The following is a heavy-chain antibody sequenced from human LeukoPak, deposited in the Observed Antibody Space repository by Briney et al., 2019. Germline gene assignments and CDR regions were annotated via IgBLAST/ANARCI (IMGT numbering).Heavy chain of an antibody. Sequence: SVKLSCKASGGTFSSYSISWVRQAPGQGLEWMGGIIPIFGTANYAQKFQGRVTITTDESTSTAYMDLSSLRSEDTAVYYCARLAIAARAFDIWGQGTMVTVSS. J-gene: IGHJ3*02. D-gene: IGHD6-6*01. CDR2: IIPIFGTA. V-gene: IGHV1-69*05. CDR1: GGTFSSYS. CDR3: ARLAIAARAFDI.